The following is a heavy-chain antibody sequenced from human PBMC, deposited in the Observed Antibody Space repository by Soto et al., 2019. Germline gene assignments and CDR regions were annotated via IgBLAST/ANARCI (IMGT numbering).Heavy chain of an antibody. J-gene: IGHJ6*02. CDR3: AHRRVNYAMDV. Sequence: QITLKESGPTLVKPTQTLTLTCTFSGLSVRTSEVGVGWIRQPPGKALEWLAHIYWDDDKRYSPSLKNRLTINKDTSKNRVVHTMTNMDPVDTGTYYCAHRRVNYAMDVWGQGITVTVS. CDR2: IYWDDDK. D-gene: IGHD6-13*01. V-gene: IGHV2-5*02. CDR1: GLSVRTSEVG.